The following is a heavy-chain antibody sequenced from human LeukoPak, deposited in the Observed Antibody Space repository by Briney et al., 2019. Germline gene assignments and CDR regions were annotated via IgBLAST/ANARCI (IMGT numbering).Heavy chain of an antibody. V-gene: IGHV6-1*01. CDR1: GDSVSSNSAA. CDR2: TYYRSTWSN. D-gene: IGHD3-10*01. CDR3: ARARLHHNYGSGTSFDY. J-gene: IGHJ4*02. Sequence: SQTLSLTCAISGDSVSSNSAAWNWIRQSPSRGLEWLGRTYYRSTWSNDYAVSVKSRITTNPDTSKNQFSLQLNSVTPEDSAVYYCARARLHHNYGSGTSFDYWGQGTLVTVSS.